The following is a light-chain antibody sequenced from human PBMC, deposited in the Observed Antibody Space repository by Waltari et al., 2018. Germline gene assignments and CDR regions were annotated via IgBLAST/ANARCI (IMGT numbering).Light chain of an antibody. Sequence: DIQMTQSPSTVSASIGDRVTIPCRASQSISTWLAWYQQKPGKAPKLLIYKASSLETGVPSRFSGSGSETEFTLAISSLQPDDFAIYYCQQYNTYMTFGQGTKVEIK. CDR3: QQYNTYMT. J-gene: IGKJ1*01. V-gene: IGKV1-5*03. CDR1: QSISTW. CDR2: KAS.